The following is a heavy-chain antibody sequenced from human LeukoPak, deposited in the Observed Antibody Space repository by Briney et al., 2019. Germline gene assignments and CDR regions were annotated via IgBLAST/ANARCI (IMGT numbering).Heavy chain of an antibody. CDR1: GFTFSTYG. J-gene: IGHJ4*02. Sequence: GGSLRLSCAASGFTFSTYGMHWVRQAPGKGLEWVALIWYDGSNKYYADSVKGRFTISRDNSKNTLYLQMNSLGAEDTAVYYCAKDLRYYDFWSGLADYWGQGTLVTVSS. CDR3: AKDLRYYDFWSGLADY. D-gene: IGHD3-3*01. CDR2: IWYDGSNK. V-gene: IGHV3-33*06.